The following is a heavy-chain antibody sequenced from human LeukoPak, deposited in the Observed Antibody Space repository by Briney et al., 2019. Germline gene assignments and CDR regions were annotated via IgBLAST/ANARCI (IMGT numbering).Heavy chain of an antibody. V-gene: IGHV3-21*01. CDR3: AREGDIVVVPADLDY. D-gene: IGHD2-2*01. CDR2: ISSSSSYI. Sequence: GGSLRLSCAAPGFTFSSYWMSWVRQAPGKGLEWVSSISSSSSYIYYADSVKGRFTISRDNAKNSLYLQMNSLRAEDTAVYYCAREGDIVVVPADLDYWGQGTLVTVSS. J-gene: IGHJ4*02. CDR1: GFTFSSYW.